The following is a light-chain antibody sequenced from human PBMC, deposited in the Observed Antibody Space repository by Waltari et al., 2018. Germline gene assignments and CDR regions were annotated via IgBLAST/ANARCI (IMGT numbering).Light chain of an antibody. Sequence: DNQLTQSPSSLSASVGDRVTIACRASQGVSSHLVWYQQKPGKAPKLLIYGTSNLQSGVPSRFSGSGSATEFTLTISSLQPEDFATYYCQQLHRYPFTFGEGTKVEIK. CDR1: QGVSSH. V-gene: IGKV1-9*01. CDR2: GTS. J-gene: IGKJ4*01. CDR3: QQLHRYPFT.